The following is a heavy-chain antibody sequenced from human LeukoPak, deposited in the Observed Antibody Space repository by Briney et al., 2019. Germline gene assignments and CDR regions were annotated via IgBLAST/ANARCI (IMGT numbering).Heavy chain of an antibody. CDR1: GFTFSDYY. Sequence: GGSLRLSCAASGFTFSDYYMGWIRQAPGKGLEWVSYISSSSYTNYADSVKGRFTISRDNAKNSLYLQMNSLRGEDTAVYYCARGGRSSSSDYWGQGTLVTVSS. CDR2: ISSSSYT. CDR3: ARGGRSSSSDY. J-gene: IGHJ4*02. D-gene: IGHD6-6*01. V-gene: IGHV3-11*06.